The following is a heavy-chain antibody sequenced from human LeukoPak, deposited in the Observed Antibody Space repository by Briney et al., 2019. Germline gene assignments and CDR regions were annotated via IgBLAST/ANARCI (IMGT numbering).Heavy chain of an antibody. V-gene: IGHV6-1*01. CDR1: GDSVSSNSAA. CDR3: ARSCSGGSCYSGGYYYYGMDV. J-gene: IGHJ6*02. D-gene: IGHD2-15*01. CDR2: TYYRSKWYN. Sequence: SQTLSLTCAISGDSVSSNSAAWNWIRQSPSRGLEWLGRTYYRSKWYNDYAVSVKSRITINPDTSKNQFSLQLNSVTPEDTAVYYCARSCSGGSCYSGGYYYYGMDVWGHGATVTVSS.